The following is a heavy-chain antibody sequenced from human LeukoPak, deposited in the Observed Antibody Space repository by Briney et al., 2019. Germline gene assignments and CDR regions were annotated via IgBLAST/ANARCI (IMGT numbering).Heavy chain of an antibody. V-gene: IGHV3-48*03. D-gene: IGHD3-22*01. CDR2: ISSTGGTI. CDR3: AKDPNDSSGYYYFDY. CDR1: GFTFSTYE. Sequence: GGSLRLSCAASGFTFSTYEMNWVRQAPGKGLEWISYISSTGGTIYYADSVEGRFTISRDNAKNSLYLQMNSLRAEDTAVYYCAKDPNDSSGYYYFDYWGQGTLVTVSS. J-gene: IGHJ4*02.